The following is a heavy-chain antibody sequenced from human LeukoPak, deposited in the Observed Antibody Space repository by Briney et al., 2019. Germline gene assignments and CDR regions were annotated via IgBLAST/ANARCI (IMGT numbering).Heavy chain of an antibody. Sequence: PSETLSLACTLSGGSIRSGSYYWSWIRQHAGKGLEWIGQIYIRGTTNCNSSVKSRVTVSRDTSKNQISLKLSSVTAADTAIYYCARVYTVMGATTVDHYHYYMDVWGKGATVTVSS. CDR3: ARVYTVMGATTVDHYHYYMDV. J-gene: IGHJ6*03. V-gene: IGHV4-61*09. CDR2: IYIRGTT. CDR1: GGSIRSGSYY. D-gene: IGHD5-18*01.